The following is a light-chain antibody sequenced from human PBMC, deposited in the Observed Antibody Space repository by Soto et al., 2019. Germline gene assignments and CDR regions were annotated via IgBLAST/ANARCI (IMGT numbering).Light chain of an antibody. CDR2: AAS. Sequence: EIVLTQSPGTLSLSPGDRATLSCRASESVNGKYLAWYQQKPGQAPRLLIYAASSRATGVPDMFSGSGSGTDFTLYPLAIARMDPEDSAGYYCHKYGSSPQIFGQGTK. V-gene: IGKV3-20*01. CDR1: ESVNGKY. J-gene: IGKJ2*01. CDR3: HKYGSSPQI.